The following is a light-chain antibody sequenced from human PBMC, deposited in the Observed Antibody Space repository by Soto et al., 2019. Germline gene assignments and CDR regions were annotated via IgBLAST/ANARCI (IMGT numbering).Light chain of an antibody. V-gene: IGLV2-8*01. CDR3: SSYAGSNNPYV. Sequence: QSALTQPPSASGSPGQSVTISCTGTSSDVGGYNYVSWYQQHPGKAPKLMIYEVSKRPSGVPDRFSGSKSGNTASLTVSGLQAEDEADYFCSSYAGSNNPYVFGTCTQLTVL. CDR1: SSDVGGYNY. J-gene: IGLJ1*01. CDR2: EVS.